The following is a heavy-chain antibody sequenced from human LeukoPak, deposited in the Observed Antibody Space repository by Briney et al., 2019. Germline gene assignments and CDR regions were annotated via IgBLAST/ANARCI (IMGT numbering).Heavy chain of an antibody. CDR3: ARSSIAARLPFDY. D-gene: IGHD6-6*01. Sequence: PSETLSLTCTVSGGSISSYYWSWIRQPPGKGLEWIGEIYHSGSTNYNPSLKSRVTISVDKSKNQFSLKLSSVTAADTAVYYCARSSIAARLPFDYWGQGTLVTVSS. CDR2: IYHSGST. J-gene: IGHJ4*02. V-gene: IGHV4-59*12. CDR1: GGSISSYY.